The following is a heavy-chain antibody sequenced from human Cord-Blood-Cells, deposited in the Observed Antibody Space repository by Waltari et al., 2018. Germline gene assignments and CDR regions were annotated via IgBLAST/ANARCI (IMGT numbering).Heavy chain of an antibody. CDR3: ARDYTNSSYGSSTSCTDY. CDR2: ISADNGNT. V-gene: IGHV1-18*01. CDR1: GYTFTSYG. D-gene: IGHD2-2*01. J-gene: IGHJ4*02. Sequence: QVQLVQSGAEVKKPGASVKVSCKASGYTFTSYGISWVRQAPGQGLEWMGWISADNGNTNYAQKLQGRVTMTTDTSTSTAYMELRSLRSDDTAVYYCARDYTNSSYGSSTSCTDYWGQGTLVTVSS.